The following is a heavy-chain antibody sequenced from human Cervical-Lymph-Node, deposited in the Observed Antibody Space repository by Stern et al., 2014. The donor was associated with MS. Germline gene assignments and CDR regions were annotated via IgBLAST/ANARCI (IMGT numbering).Heavy chain of an antibody. CDR2: ISAANGKT. CDR3: ARFWTMRVYGLDV. J-gene: IGHJ6*02. CDR1: GYRFNDYA. D-gene: IGHD3/OR15-3a*01. Sequence: QVQLVESGSEVRKPGASVRVSCQASGYRFNDYAIDWVRQTPGQRLEWMGRISAANGKTEYSQKFQGRVIITSDTSASTAHMDVISLTSEDTAVYYCARFWTMRVYGLDVWGQGTTVTVSS. V-gene: IGHV1-3*01.